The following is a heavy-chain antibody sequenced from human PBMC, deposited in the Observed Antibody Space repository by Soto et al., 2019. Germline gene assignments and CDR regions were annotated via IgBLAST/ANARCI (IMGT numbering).Heavy chain of an antibody. V-gene: IGHV4-34*01. D-gene: IGHD3-3*01. CDR3: ARARFDSWSHIYYGLDV. Sequence: SETLSLTCTVYGGSFSGYSWTWLRQPPGKGLEWIGEINHSGTTDYNPALKSRVTMSADTSKNQFSLRMTSVTAADTAVYYCARARFDSWSHIYYGLDVWGQGTTVTVSS. CDR1: GGSFSGYS. CDR2: INHSGTT. J-gene: IGHJ6*02.